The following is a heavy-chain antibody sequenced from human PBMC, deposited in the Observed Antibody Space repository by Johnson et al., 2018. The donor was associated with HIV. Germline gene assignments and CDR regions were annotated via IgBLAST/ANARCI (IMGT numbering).Heavy chain of an antibody. CDR3: ARPHFATVLQFLDDASDI. CDR2: ISYDGSNK. J-gene: IGHJ3*02. CDR1: GFTFSSYA. Sequence: QMLLVESGGGVVQPGRSLRLSCAASGFTFSSYAMHWVRQAPGKGLDWVAVISYDGSNKYYADSVKGRFTISRDNSKNTLYLQMNSLRAEDTAVYYCARPHFATVLQFLDDASDIWGRGTMVTVSS. D-gene: IGHD3-3*01. V-gene: IGHV3-30-3*01.